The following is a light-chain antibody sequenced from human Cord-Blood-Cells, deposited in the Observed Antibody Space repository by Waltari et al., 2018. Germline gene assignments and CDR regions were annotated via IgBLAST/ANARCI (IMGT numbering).Light chain of an antibody. CDR1: QGISSY. J-gene: IGKJ4*01. V-gene: IGKV1-9*01. CDR3: QQLNSYPRT. Sequence: DIQLTQSPSFLSASVGDRVTITSRASQGISSYLAWYQQKPGKAPKLLIYAASTLQSGVPSRFSGSGSGTEFTLTISSLQPEDFATYYGQQLNSYPRTFGGGTKVEIK. CDR2: AAS.